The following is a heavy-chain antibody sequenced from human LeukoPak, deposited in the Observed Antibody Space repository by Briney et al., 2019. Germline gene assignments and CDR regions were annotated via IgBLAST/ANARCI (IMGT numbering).Heavy chain of an antibody. CDR3: ARGPIAARLNY. CDR2: ISSSSSYI. Sequence: PGGPLRLSCAASGFTFSSYSMNWVRQAPGKGLEWVSSISSSSSYIYYADSVRGRFTISRDNAKNSLYLQMNSLRAEDTAVYYCARGPIAARLNYWGQGTLVTVSS. J-gene: IGHJ4*02. D-gene: IGHD6-6*01. V-gene: IGHV3-21*01. CDR1: GFTFSSYS.